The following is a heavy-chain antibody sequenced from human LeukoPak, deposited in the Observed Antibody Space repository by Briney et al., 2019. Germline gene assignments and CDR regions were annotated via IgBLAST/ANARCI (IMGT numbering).Heavy chain of an antibody. CDR1: GFTFSSYE. V-gene: IGHV3-48*03. CDR2: ISSSGSTI. CDR3: ASPLWFGEPDYYGMDV. D-gene: IGHD3-10*01. J-gene: IGHJ6*04. Sequence: GGSLRLSCAASGFTFSSYEMNWVRQAPGKGLEWVSYISSSGSTIYYADSVKGRFTISSDIAKNSLYLQMNSLRAEDTAVYYCASPLWFGEPDYYGMDVWGKGTTVTVSS.